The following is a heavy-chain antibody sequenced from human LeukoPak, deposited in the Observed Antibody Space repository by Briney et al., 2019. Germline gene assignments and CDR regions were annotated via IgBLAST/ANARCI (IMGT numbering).Heavy chain of an antibody. Sequence: SVKVSCKASGGTFNSYAINWVRQAPGQGLEWMGGIIPMFATANYAQKFQGRVTITTDESTTTAYMELSSLRSDDTAVYYCARSPPGYYYFDYWGQGTLVTVSS. CDR2: IIPMFATA. CDR3: ARSPPGYYYFDY. D-gene: IGHD6-25*01. V-gene: IGHV1-69*05. CDR1: GGTFNSYA. J-gene: IGHJ4*02.